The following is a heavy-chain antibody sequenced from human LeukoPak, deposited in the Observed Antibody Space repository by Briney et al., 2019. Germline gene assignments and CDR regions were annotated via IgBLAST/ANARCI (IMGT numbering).Heavy chain of an antibody. D-gene: IGHD6-19*01. CDR3: ARPAKKWLGNDAFDI. J-gene: IGHJ3*02. CDR1: GASISTSGYY. V-gene: IGHV4-39*01. Sequence: SETLSLTCTVSGASISTSGYYWGWIRQPPGKGLEWIGTIYHRGGTYYNPSLKSRVTISVDTSKNQFSLKLTSVTAADTAVYYCARPAKKWLGNDAFDIWGRGTMVTVSS. CDR2: IYHRGGT.